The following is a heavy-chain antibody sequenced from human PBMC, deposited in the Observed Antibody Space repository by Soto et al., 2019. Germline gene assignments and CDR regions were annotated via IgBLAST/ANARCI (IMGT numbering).Heavy chain of an antibody. J-gene: IGHJ4*02. CDR1: GGSISSYY. Sequence: SETLSLTCTVSGGSISSYYWSWIRQPPGKGLEWIGYIYYSGSTNYNPSLKSRVTISVDTSKNQFSLKLSSVTAADTAVYYCARHMGNYVDYIPSFDYWGQGNLVTVSS. CDR3: ARHMGNYVDYIPSFDY. CDR2: IYYSGST. V-gene: IGHV4-59*08. D-gene: IGHD4-17*01.